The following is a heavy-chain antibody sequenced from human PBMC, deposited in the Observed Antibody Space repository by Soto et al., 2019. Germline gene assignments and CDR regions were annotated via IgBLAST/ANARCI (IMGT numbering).Heavy chain of an antibody. J-gene: IGHJ6*02. CDR2: IRSKANSYAT. D-gene: IGHD2-15*01. CDR1: GFTFSGSA. CDR3: TTKPYCSGGSCYPEPHYYYYYGMDV. V-gene: IGHV3-73*01. Sequence: PGGSLRPSCAASGFTFSGSAMHWVRQASGKGLEWVGRIRSKANSYATAYAASVKGRFTISRDDSKNTAYLQMNSLKTEDTAVYYCTTKPYCSGGSCYPEPHYYYYYGMDVWGQGTTVTVSS.